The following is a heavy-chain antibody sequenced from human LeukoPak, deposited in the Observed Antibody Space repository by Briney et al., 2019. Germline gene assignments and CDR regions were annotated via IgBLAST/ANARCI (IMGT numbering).Heavy chain of an antibody. CDR1: GFTFSSYR. CDR2: ISSSSSYI. V-gene: IGHV3-21*01. CDR3: ARGFDWYAFDI. J-gene: IGHJ3*02. D-gene: IGHD3-9*01. Sequence: GGSLRLSCAASGFTFSSYRMNWVRQAPGKGLEWVSSISSSSSYIYYADSVKGRFTISRDNAKNSLYLQMNSLRAEDTAVYYCARGFDWYAFDIWGQGTMVTVSS.